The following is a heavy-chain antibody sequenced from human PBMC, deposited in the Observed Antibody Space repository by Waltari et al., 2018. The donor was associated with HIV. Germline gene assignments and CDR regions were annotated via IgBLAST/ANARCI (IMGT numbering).Heavy chain of an antibody. CDR1: DFSFKNFA. CDR2: ISFDGSDE. J-gene: IGHJ4*02. D-gene: IGHD2-21*02. CDR3: AKLCAMYDYYHHDY. Sequence: QVHLVESGGRVVQSGQSLRLSCVASDFSFKNFAMHWVRQTPGNGLEWLVLISFDGSDEYYADSLKSRYFLSRDNANPTLYSQQKSHRVEHSGVYYRAKLCAMYDYYHHDYWGQGTLVSVSS. V-gene: IGHV3-30*18.